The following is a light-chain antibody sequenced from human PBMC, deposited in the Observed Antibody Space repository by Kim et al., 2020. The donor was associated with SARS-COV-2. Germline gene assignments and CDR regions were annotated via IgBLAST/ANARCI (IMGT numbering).Light chain of an antibody. Sequence: DRVPVACRASQDISSGLTWYQQKPGKAPKRLIYDASSLESGVPSRFIGSGSGTEFTLTISSLQPEDFATYYCQQFNNYPLTFGGGTKVDIK. CDR2: DAS. J-gene: IGKJ4*01. CDR1: QDISSG. CDR3: QQFNNYPLT. V-gene: IGKV1D-13*01.